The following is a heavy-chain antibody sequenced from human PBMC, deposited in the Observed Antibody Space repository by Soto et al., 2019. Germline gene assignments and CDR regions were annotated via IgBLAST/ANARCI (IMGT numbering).Heavy chain of an antibody. CDR2: IYHSGST. D-gene: IGHD6-6*01. V-gene: IGHV4-4*02. J-gene: IGHJ4*02. CDR1: GGAIISSNC. CDR3: ARATTYSSSREFDY. Sequence: SETLSLTCAVSGGAIISSNCLILFRQPRGKGLEWIGEIYHSGSTNYNPSLKSRVTISVDKSKNQFSLKLSSVTAADTAVYYCARATTYSSSREFDYWGQGTLVTVSS.